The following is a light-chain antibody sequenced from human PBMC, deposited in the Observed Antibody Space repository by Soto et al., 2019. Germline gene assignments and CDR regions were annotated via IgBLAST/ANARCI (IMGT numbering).Light chain of an antibody. CDR1: SSDVGGYNY. V-gene: IGLV2-14*01. CDR3: SSYTTSSPYVV. J-gene: IGLJ2*01. Sequence: QSALTQPASVSGSPGQSITISCTGTSSDVGGYNYVSWYQQHPGKAPKLMIYDVSNRPSGVSNRFSGSKSGNTASLTISGLQAEDEADYYCSSYTTSSPYVVFGGGTQLTV. CDR2: DVS.